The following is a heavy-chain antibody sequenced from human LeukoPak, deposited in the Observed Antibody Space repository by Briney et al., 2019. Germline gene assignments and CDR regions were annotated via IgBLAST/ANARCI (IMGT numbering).Heavy chain of an antibody. D-gene: IGHD5-18*01. V-gene: IGHV4-39*07. Sequence: SETLSLTCTVSGGSISSSSYYWGWIRQPPGKGLEWIGSIYYSGSTYYNPSLKSRVTISVDTSKNQFSLKLSSVTAADTAVYYCARGRGYSYAFDYWGQGTLVTVSS. J-gene: IGHJ4*02. CDR1: GGSISSSSYY. CDR2: IYYSGST. CDR3: ARGRGYSYAFDY.